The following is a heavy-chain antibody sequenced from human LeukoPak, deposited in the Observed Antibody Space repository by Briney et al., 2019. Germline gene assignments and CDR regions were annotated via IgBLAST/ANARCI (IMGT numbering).Heavy chain of an antibody. CDR1: GYTFTSYY. CDR3: ARAPSLRGAVAGRKGWFDP. Sequence: SVKVSCKASGYTFTSYYMHWVRQATGQGLEWMGWMNPNSGNTGYAQKFQGRVTITRNTSISTAYMELSSLRSEDTAVYYCARAPSLRGAVAGRKGWFDPWGQGTLVTVSS. V-gene: IGHV1-8*03. CDR2: MNPNSGNT. D-gene: IGHD6-19*01. J-gene: IGHJ5*02.